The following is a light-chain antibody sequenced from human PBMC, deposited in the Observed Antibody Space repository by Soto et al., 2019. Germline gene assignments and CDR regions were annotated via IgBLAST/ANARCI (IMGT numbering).Light chain of an antibody. CDR2: EVA. V-gene: IGLV2-14*01. J-gene: IGLJ3*02. CDR1: SSDVGAYDY. CDR3: SSYTRSSTVV. Sequence: QSVLTQPASVSGSPGQSITIPCTGTSSDVGAYDYVSWYQQHPGKAPKLMIYEVANRPSGVSNRFSGSKSGATASLTISGLQAEDEADYYCSSYTRSSTVVFGGGTKLTVL.